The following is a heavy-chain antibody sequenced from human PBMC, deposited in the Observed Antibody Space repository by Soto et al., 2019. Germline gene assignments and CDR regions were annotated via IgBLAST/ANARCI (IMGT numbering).Heavy chain of an antibody. J-gene: IGHJ6*02. D-gene: IGHD2-2*01. CDR2: IWYDGSNK. V-gene: IGHV3-33*01. Sequence: GGSLRLSCAASGFTFSSYGMHWVRQAPGKGLEWVAVIWYDGSNKYYADSVKGRFTISRDNSKNTLYLQMNSLRAEDTAVYYCAREGCSSTSCFPNYYYYGMDVWGQGTTVTVSS. CDR3: AREGCSSTSCFPNYYYYGMDV. CDR1: GFTFSSYG.